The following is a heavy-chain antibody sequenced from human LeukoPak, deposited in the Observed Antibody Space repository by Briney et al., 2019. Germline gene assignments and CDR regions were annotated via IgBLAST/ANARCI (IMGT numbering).Heavy chain of an antibody. CDR2: ISSSGTTI. V-gene: IGHV3-48*03. CDR3: ARVGVVVAATGNLWFDP. J-gene: IGHJ5*02. D-gene: IGHD2-15*01. CDR1: GFTFSSYE. Sequence: GGSLRLSCAASGFTFSSYEMNWVRQAPGKGLEWVSYISSSGTTIYYADSVKGRFTISRDNAKNSLYLQMNSLRAEDTAVYYCARVGVVVAATGNLWFDPWGQGTLVTVSS.